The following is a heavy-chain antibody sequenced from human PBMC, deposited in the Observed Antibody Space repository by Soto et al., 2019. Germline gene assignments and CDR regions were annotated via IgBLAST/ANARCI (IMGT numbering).Heavy chain of an antibody. V-gene: IGHV1-69*13. Sequence: SVKVSCQASGGTFSSYAISWVRQAPGQGLEWMGGIIPIFGTANYAQKFQGRVTITADESTSTAYMELSSLRSEDTAVYYCASGVKYCSGGSCYLPSAEYFQHWGQGTLVTVSS. CDR3: ASGVKYCSGGSCYLPSAEYFQH. D-gene: IGHD2-15*01. CDR2: IIPIFGTA. J-gene: IGHJ1*01. CDR1: GGTFSSYA.